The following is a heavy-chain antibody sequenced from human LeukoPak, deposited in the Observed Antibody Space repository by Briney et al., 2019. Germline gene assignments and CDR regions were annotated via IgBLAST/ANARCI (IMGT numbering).Heavy chain of an antibody. CDR2: IWFDGNNK. Sequence: PGGSLRLSCAASGFTFSTYGMHWVRQAPGKGLEWVTFIWFDGNNKYFADSVKGRFTISRDNSKNSLYLQMNSLRPEDTAVYYCASAPYDILTGQNWYFDLWGRGTVVTVSS. V-gene: IGHV3-30*02. CDR3: ASAPYDILTGQNWYFDL. J-gene: IGHJ2*01. CDR1: GFTFSTYG. D-gene: IGHD3-9*01.